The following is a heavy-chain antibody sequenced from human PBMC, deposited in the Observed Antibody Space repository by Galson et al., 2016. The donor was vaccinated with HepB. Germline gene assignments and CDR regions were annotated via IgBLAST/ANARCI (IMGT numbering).Heavy chain of an antibody. D-gene: IGHD1-26*01. Sequence: SLRLSCAASGYSFSNFAMHWVRQAPGKGLEWVSTITYDGRDTYYADSVRGRFTTSRDSSKNTLYLEMNSLRTEDTGVYYCAKERGGYYGQHWGQGALVAVSS. J-gene: IGHJ4*02. CDR1: GYSFSNFA. CDR2: ITYDGRDT. CDR3: AKERGGYYGQH. V-gene: IGHV3-30-3*02.